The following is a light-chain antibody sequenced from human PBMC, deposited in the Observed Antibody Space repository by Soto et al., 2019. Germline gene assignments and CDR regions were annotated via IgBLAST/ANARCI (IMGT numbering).Light chain of an antibody. J-gene: IGKJ2*01. CDR3: QQYDSPMYT. V-gene: IGKV1-5*03. CDR1: QDIRSW. CDR2: NAS. Sequence: DIQLTQSPSTLSASVGDRVTITCRASQDIRSWLAWYQQKPGNAPKLLIYNASHLESGVPSRFSGSGSGTEFTLIINSLQPDDFATYYCQQYDSPMYTFGQGTKLEI.